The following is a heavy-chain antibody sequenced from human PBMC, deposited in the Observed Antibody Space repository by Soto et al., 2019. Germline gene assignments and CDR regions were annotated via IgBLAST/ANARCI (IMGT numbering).Heavy chain of an antibody. CDR2: ISYDGSNK. CDR3: ARKDGYNYSLDY. V-gene: IGHV3-30*03. D-gene: IGHD5-12*01. J-gene: IGHJ4*02. Sequence: PGGSLRLSCAASGFTFSSYGMHWVRQAPGKGLEWVAVISYDGSNKYYADSVKGRFTISRDNSKNTLYLQMNSLRAEDTAVYYCARKDGYNYSLDYRGQGTLVTVSS. CDR1: GFTFSSYG.